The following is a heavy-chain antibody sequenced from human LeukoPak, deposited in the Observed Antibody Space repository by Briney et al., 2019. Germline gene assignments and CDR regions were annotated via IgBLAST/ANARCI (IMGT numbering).Heavy chain of an antibody. CDR3: ARDGGYCSSTIRYGI. CDR1: GGSISSYY. D-gene: IGHD2-2*01. CDR2: INCGGTT. J-gene: IGHJ3*02. V-gene: IGHV4-59*01. Sequence: PSENLSLTCTVSGGSISSYYWSWIRQPPGKGLEWIGYINCGGTTNYNPSLKSRVTISVDTSKNQFSLKLSSVTAADTAVYYCARDGGYCSSTIRYGIWGQGTMVADCS.